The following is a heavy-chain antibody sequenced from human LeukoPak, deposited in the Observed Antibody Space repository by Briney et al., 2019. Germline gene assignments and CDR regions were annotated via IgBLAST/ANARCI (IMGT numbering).Heavy chain of an antibody. Sequence: SETLSLTCAVYGGSFSGYYWTWIRQPPGKGLEWIGEINHSGSTNYNPSLKSRVTISVDTSKNQFSLKLSSVTAADTAVYYCARASSSSGLIGTFWGQGTLVTVSS. CDR1: GGSFSGYY. V-gene: IGHV4-34*01. CDR2: INHSGST. CDR3: ARASSSSGLIGTF. D-gene: IGHD6-6*01. J-gene: IGHJ4*02.